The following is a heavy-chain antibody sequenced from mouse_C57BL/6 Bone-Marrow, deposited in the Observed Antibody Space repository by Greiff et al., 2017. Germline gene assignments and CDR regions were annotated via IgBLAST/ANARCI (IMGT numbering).Heavy chain of an antibody. J-gene: IGHJ3*01. CDR3: ASWGHLRLRFAY. D-gene: IGHD3-2*02. Sequence: EVQRVESGPELVKPGASVKIPCKASGYTFTDYNMDWVKQSHGKSLEWIGDINPNNGGTIYNQKFKGKATLTVDKSSSTAYMELRSLTSEDTAVYYCASWGHLRLRFAYWGQGTLVTVSA. CDR1: GYTFTDYN. V-gene: IGHV1-18*01. CDR2: INPNNGGT.